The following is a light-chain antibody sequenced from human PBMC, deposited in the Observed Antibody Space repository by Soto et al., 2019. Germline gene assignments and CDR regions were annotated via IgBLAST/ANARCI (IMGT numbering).Light chain of an antibody. J-gene: IGKJ1*01. Sequence: DIQMTQSPSSLSASVGDRVTITCRASQGISKYLAWYQQKPGKVPKLLIYAASTLQSGVPSRFSGSGSGTDFTLTISSLQPEDAATYYCQKYNSALWTFGQGTKVEIK. CDR1: QGISKY. CDR2: AAS. V-gene: IGKV1-27*01. CDR3: QKYNSALWT.